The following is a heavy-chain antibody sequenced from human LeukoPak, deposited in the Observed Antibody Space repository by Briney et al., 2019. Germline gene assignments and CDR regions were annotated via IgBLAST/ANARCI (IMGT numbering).Heavy chain of an antibody. CDR2: IIPILGIA. Sequence: ASVKVSCKASGYTFTSYAISWVRQAPGQGLEWMGRIIPILGIANYAQKFQGRVTITADKSTSTAYMELSSLRSEDTAVYYCARTSYYYDSSGYVFQHWGQGTLVTVSS. CDR1: GYTFTSYA. CDR3: ARTSYYYDSSGYVFQH. D-gene: IGHD3-22*01. J-gene: IGHJ1*01. V-gene: IGHV1-69*04.